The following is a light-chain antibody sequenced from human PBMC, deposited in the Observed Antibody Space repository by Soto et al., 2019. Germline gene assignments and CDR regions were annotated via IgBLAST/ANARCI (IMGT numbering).Light chain of an antibody. CDR1: DRDVGVYNY. CDR3: SSYAGSNNGV. J-gene: IGLJ1*01. CDR2: EVN. Sequence: QSALTQPPSASGAPGQSVTISCTGTDRDVGVYNYFSWYQHHPANAPKLMIYEVNKRPSGVPDLFSASKSGNATILTVSGLKTEDAADYYCSSYAGSNNGVFGTGTKVTVL. V-gene: IGLV2-8*01.